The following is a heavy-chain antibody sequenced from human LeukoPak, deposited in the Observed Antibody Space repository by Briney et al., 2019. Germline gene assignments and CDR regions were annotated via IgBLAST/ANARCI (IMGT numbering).Heavy chain of an antibody. CDR1: GYTFTSYA. D-gene: IGHD4-17*01. CDR2: INAGNGNT. Sequence: ASVKVSCKASGYTFTSYAMHWVRQAPGQRLEWMGWINAGNGNTKYSQKFQGRVTITRDTSASTAYMELTSPKSEDTAVYYCARDSLRYGDYDYWGQGTLVTVSS. CDR3: ARDSLRYGDYDY. V-gene: IGHV1-3*01. J-gene: IGHJ4*02.